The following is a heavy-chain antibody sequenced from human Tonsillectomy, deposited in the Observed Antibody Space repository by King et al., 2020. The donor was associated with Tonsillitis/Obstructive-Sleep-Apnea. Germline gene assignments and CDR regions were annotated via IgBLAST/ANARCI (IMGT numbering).Heavy chain of an antibody. Sequence: LQLQESGPGLVKPSETLSLTCSVSVGSISSRDYYWGWIRQPPGKGLEWIASIYYNGDTYYNPSLESRVTISVDTSKNQFSLRLSSVTAADTSVYYCARDLPIVVVPAAIKGGFDYWGQGTLVTV. CDR1: VGSISSRDYY. CDR3: ARDLPIVVVPAAIKGGFDY. D-gene: IGHD2-2*02. V-gene: IGHV4-39*02. J-gene: IGHJ4*02. CDR2: IYYNGDT.